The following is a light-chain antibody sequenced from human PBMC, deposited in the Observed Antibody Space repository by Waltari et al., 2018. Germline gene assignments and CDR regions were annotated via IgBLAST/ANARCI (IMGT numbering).Light chain of an antibody. Sequence: DIVMTQSPDSLAVSLGEGATINCKSSQNVLILSNNKNYLAWYHQKPGQPPKLLIYWASTRESGVPDRFSGSGSGTDFTLTISSLQAEDVAVYYCQQYYGTPPTFGQGTKVEIK. CDR3: QQYYGTPPT. CDR1: QNVLILSNNKNY. J-gene: IGKJ1*01. V-gene: IGKV4-1*01. CDR2: WAS.